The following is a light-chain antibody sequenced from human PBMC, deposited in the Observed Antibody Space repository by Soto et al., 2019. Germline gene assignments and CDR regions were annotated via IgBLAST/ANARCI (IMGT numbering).Light chain of an antibody. CDR2: GAS. Sequence: EILLKMSPGTLALSPGERATLSCRASQSVSNNYLAWYQQKPGQAPRLLIYGASNRATGIPDRFSGSGSGTDFTLTISRLEPEDFGVYHCQLADGLPQTFGQGTKVDI. V-gene: IGKV3-20*01. CDR1: QSVSNNY. J-gene: IGKJ1*01. CDR3: QLADGLPQT.